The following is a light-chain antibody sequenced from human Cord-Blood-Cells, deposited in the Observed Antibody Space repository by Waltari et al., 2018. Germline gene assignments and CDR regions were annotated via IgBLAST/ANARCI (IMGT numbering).Light chain of an antibody. CDR1: NLGDKY. CDR2: QAS. V-gene: IGLV3-1*01. J-gene: IGLJ2*01. CDR3: QAWDSSHVV. Sequence: SYELTQPPSVSVSPGQTASITRSGDNLGDKYACWYQQKPGQYPVLVIYQASKRPSGIPERFSGSNSGNTATLTISGTQAMDEADYYCQAWDSSHVVFGGGTKLTVL.